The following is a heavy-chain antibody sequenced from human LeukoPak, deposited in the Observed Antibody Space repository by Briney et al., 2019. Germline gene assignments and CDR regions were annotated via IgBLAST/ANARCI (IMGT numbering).Heavy chain of an antibody. CDR1: VFTFSSYG. Sequence: GGTLRLSCAAPVFTFSSYGMSWVRQAPGKGLEWVSAISGSGGSTYYADSVKGRFTISTDNSKNTLYLKMNSLGAEDTAVYYCARVVPPTDYGSGSYFWDPYYFDYWGQGTLVTVSS. D-gene: IGHD3-10*01. CDR2: ISGSGGST. J-gene: IGHJ4*02. CDR3: ARVVPPTDYGSGSYFWDPYYFDY. V-gene: IGHV3-23*01.